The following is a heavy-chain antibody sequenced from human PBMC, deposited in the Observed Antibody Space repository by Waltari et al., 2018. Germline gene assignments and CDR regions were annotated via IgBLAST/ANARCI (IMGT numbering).Heavy chain of an antibody. Sequence: QVQLQESGPGLVKPSGTLSPTCGVSRGSPSNINLWNWIRQAPGKGLEWLGEIHRTGGSNYNPSLESRRTMSVDKSNSKVSMKLKSLTAADTAVYYCATSSFVAVLDSWGQGTLVTVSS. D-gene: IGHD6-19*01. CDR2: IHRTGGS. J-gene: IGHJ4*02. V-gene: IGHV4-4*02. CDR3: ATSSFVAVLDS. CDR1: RGSPSNINL.